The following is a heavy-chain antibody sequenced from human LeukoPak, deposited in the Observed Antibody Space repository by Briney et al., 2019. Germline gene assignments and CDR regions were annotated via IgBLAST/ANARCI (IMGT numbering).Heavy chain of an antibody. CDR3: AREVDPTFDY. Sequence: GGSLRLSCVASGFTFTTYWMSWVRQAPGKGLEWVANIDQDGSEQYYADSVKGRFTISRDNAKNSLYLQMNSLRAEDTAVYYCAREVDPTFDYWGQGTLVTVSS. CDR1: GFTFTTYW. CDR2: IDQDGSEQ. V-gene: IGHV3-7*01. J-gene: IGHJ4*02.